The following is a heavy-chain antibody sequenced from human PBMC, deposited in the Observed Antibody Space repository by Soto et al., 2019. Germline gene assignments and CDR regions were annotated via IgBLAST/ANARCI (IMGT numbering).Heavy chain of an antibody. CDR3: AKVGDNDGDPHVDYYYNGMDV. V-gene: IGHV1-46*01. CDR1: GYDVTRYY. Sequence: QVQLVQSGAEVKKPGASVKVSCKASGYDVTRYYIHWVRQGPGQGLEWMGIINPAGGGRTTYAQTFQGRVTVTSDRSTSTVNIELTSLISDDTAVYYCAKVGDNDGDPHVDYYYNGMDVLGKGTTVTVSS. D-gene: IGHD1-1*01. CDR2: INPAGGGRT. J-gene: IGHJ6*04.